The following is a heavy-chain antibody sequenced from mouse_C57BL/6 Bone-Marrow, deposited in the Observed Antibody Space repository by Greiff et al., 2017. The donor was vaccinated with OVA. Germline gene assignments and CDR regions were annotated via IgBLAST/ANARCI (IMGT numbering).Heavy chain of an antibody. V-gene: IGHV10-1*01. Sequence: VQLQQSGGGLVQPKGSLKLSCAASGFSFNTYALNWVRQAPGTGLEWVARIRSKSNNYATYYADSVKDRFTISRDDSESMLYLQMNNLKTEDTAMYYCVRQGGYARDYWGQGTTLTVSS. J-gene: IGHJ2*01. D-gene: IGHD2-2*01. CDR2: IRSKSNNYAT. CDR1: GFSFNTYA. CDR3: VRQGGYARDY.